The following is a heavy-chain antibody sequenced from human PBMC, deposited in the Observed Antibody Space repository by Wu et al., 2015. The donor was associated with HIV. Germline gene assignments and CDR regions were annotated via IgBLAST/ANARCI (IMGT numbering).Heavy chain of an antibody. Sequence: QVHLVQSGAEVRKPGASVKVSCKASGYTFSDYYMHWVRQAPGQGLEWMGWINPNSGGTKYAQKFQGRVTMTGDTSISTAYMELSRLRSEDTAVYYCASGSGYASFDYWGQGTLVTVSS. CDR1: GYTFSDYY. CDR3: ASGSGYASFDY. CDR2: INPNSGGT. D-gene: IGHD5-12*01. J-gene: IGHJ4*02. V-gene: IGHV1-2*02.